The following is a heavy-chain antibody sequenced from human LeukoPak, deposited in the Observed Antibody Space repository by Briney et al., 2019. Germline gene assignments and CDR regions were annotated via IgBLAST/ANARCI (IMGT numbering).Heavy chain of an antibody. CDR1: GGSISSYY. J-gene: IGHJ6*03. Sequence: SETLSLTCTVSGGSISSYYWSWIRQPPGKGLEWIGYVYYSGSTNYNPSLKSRVTVSVDTSKNQFSLKLSSVTAADTAVYYCARSGSGSYYYYYMDVWGKGTTVTISS. CDR2: VYYSGST. CDR3: ARSGSGSYYYYYMDV. V-gene: IGHV4-59*01. D-gene: IGHD3-10*01.